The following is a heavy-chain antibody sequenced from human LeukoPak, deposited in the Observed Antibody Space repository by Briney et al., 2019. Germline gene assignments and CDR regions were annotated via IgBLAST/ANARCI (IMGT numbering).Heavy chain of an antibody. D-gene: IGHD3-22*01. CDR3: ANGYYYDSSGYYFDY. Sequence: GGSLSLSCAASGFTFSSYAMSWVRQAPGKGLEWVSAISGSGGSTYYADSVKGRFTISRDNSKNTLYLQMNSLRAEDTAVYYCANGYYYDSSGYYFDYWGQGTLVTVSS. J-gene: IGHJ4*02. CDR1: GFTFSSYA. V-gene: IGHV3-23*01. CDR2: ISGSGGST.